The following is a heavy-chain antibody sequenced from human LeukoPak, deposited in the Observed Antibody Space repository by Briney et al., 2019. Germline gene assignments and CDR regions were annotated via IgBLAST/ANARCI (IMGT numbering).Heavy chain of an antibody. V-gene: IGHV4-39*07. CDR2: IYYSGST. D-gene: IGHD4-23*01. CDR3: ARDITVVDAFDI. J-gene: IGHJ3*02. CDR1: GGSISSSSYY. Sequence: SETLSLTCTVSGGSISSSSYYWGWIRQPPGKGLEWIGSIYYSGSTYYNPSLKSRVTISVDTSKNQFSLKLSSVTAADTAVYYCARDITVVDAFDIWGQGTMVTVSS.